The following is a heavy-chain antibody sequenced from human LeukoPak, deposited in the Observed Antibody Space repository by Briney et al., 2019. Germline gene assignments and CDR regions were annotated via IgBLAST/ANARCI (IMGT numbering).Heavy chain of an antibody. V-gene: IGHV3-13*01. CDR2: IGTAGDT. CDR3: ARGFYGDSSYYYYYMDV. J-gene: IGHJ6*03. CDR1: GFTFSSYD. D-gene: IGHD3-22*01. Sequence: PGVSLRLSCAASGFTFSSYDMHWVRQATGKGLEWVSAIGTAGDTYYPGSVKGRFTISRENAKNSLYLQMNSLRAGDTAVYYCARGFYGDSSYYYYYMDVWGKGTTVTVSS.